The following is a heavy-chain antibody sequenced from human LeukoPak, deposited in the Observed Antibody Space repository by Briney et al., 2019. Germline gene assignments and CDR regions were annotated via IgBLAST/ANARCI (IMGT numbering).Heavy chain of an antibody. CDR3: ANLLRYFDWLPPEYYYYGMDV. J-gene: IGHJ6*02. V-gene: IGHV1-69*13. CDR2: IIPIFGTA. CDR1: GGTFSSYA. Sequence: SVKVSCQASGGTFSSYAISWVRQAPGQGLEWMGGIIPIFGTANYAQKFQGRVTITADESTSTACMELSSLRSEDTAVYYCANLLRYFDWLPPEYYYYGMDVWGQGTTVTVSS. D-gene: IGHD3-9*01.